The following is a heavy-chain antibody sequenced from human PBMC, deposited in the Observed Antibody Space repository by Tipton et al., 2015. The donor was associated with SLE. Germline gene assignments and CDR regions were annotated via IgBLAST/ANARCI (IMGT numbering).Heavy chain of an antibody. Sequence: LRLSCSVSGGSVSSGFYYWSWIRQPAGKGLEWIGRINTSGTTNYNPSLKSRVTISLDTSRNHFSLRLSSVTAADTAVYYCARDGANSYYMDVWGKGTTVTVSS. V-gene: IGHV4-61*02. CDR2: INTSGTT. CDR3: ARDGANSYYMDV. D-gene: IGHD4/OR15-4a*01. J-gene: IGHJ6*03. CDR1: GGSVSSGFYY.